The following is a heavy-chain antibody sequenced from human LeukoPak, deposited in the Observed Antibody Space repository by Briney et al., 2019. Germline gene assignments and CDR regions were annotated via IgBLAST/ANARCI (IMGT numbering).Heavy chain of an antibody. V-gene: IGHV3-23*01. CDR2: LTGSGSNT. J-gene: IGHJ4*02. D-gene: IGHD5-24*01. CDR1: GFTFSSYA. CDR3: AKADVGDGHSNSYFDY. Sequence: PGGSLRLSCAASGFTFSSYAMSWVRRAPGKGLEWVSTLTGSGSNTYYADSVKGRFTMSRDNSKNTLYLQMNSLRAEDTAVYYCAKADVGDGHSNSYFDYWGQGTLVTVSS.